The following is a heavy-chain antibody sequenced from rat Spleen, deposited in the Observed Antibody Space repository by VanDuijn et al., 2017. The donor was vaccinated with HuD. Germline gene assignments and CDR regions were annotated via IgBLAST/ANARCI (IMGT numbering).Heavy chain of an antibody. CDR2: MRYNGDT. CDR1: GFSLISYS. CDR3: ARWDH. J-gene: IGHJ3*01. D-gene: IGHD5-1*01. V-gene: IGHV2-63*01. Sequence: QVQLKESGPGLVQPSQTLSLTCTVSGFSLISYSVNWVRQPPGKGLEWMGRMRYNGDTSYNSALKSRLSISRDTSKSQVFLKMNSLQTEDTAMYFCARWDHWGQGTLVTVSS.